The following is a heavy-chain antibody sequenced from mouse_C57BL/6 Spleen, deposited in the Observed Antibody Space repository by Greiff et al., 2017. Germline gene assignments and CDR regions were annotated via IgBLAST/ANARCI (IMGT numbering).Heavy chain of an antibody. D-gene: IGHD1-1*01. V-gene: IGHV1-52*01. Sequence: QVQPQQSDAELVKPGASVKISCKVSGYTFPSYWMHWVKQRPIQGLEWIGNIDPSDSETHYNQKFKDKATLTVDKSSSTAYMQLSSLTSEDSAVYYCARSYYYGSSHAMDYWGQGTSVTVSS. CDR1: GYTFPSYW. CDR3: ARSYYYGSSHAMDY. CDR2: IDPSDSET. J-gene: IGHJ4*01.